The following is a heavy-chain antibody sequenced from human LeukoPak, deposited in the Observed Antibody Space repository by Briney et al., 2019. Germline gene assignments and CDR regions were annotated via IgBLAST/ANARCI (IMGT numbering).Heavy chain of an antibody. CDR3: ARSGILYFAC. CDR1: GFTFSSYE. V-gene: IGHV3-48*03. J-gene: IGHJ4*02. D-gene: IGHD6-13*01. CDR2: ISSSGSTI. Sequence: PGGSLRLSCAASGFTFSSYEMNWVRQAPGKGLEWVSYISSSGSTIYYADSVKGRFTISRDNAKNSLYLQMNSLRAEDTAVYYCARSGILYFACWGQGTLVTVSS.